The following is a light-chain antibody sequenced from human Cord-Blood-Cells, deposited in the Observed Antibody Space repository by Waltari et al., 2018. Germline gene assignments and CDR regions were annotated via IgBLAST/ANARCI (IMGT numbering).Light chain of an antibody. J-gene: IGKJ4*01. Sequence: EIVMTHSPATLSVSPGERATLSCRASQSVSSNLAWYQQKPCQALRLLIYGTSTRATGIPARVSGSGSGTEFTLTISRLQSEDYAVYYCQQYDNWPLTFGGGTKVEIK. CDR1: QSVSSN. CDR2: GTS. V-gene: IGKV3-15*01. CDR3: QQYDNWPLT.